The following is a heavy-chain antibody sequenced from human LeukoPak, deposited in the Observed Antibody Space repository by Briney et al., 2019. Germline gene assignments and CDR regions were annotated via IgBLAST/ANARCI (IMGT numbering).Heavy chain of an antibody. Sequence: PSETLSLTCTVSGGSANSGNYYWSWIRQPPGKGLEWIGHIYYSGNTNYNPSLKSRVTISLDTSKNQFSLNLSSVTAADTAVYYCATLGVQVWGLDYWGQGTLVTVSS. CDR3: ATLGVQVWGLDY. CDR2: IYYSGNT. D-gene: IGHD5-18*01. V-gene: IGHV4-61*01. J-gene: IGHJ4*02. CDR1: GGSANSGNYY.